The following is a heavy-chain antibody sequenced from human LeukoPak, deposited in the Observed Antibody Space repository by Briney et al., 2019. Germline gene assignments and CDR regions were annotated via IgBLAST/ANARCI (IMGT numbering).Heavy chain of an antibody. CDR3: ARGEQPTDF. V-gene: IGHV3-74*01. D-gene: IGHD6-13*01. J-gene: IGHJ4*02. CDR1: GFTFSNYW. Sequence: GGSLRLSCAASGFTFSNYWMHWVRQAPGKGLFWVSRINGDGSSTNYADSVKGRFTISRDNAKNTLYLQMNSLRAEDTAVYYCARGEQPTDFWGQGTLVTVSS. CDR2: INGDGSST.